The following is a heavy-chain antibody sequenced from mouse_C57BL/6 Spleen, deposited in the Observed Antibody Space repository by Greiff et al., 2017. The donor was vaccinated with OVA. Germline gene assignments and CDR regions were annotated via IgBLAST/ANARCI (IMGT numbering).Heavy chain of an antibody. V-gene: IGHV1-54*01. CDR2: INPGSGGT. Sequence: VQLQQSGAELVRPGTSVKVSCKASGYAFTNYLIEWVKQRPGQGLEWIGVINPGSGGTNYNEKFKGKATLTADKSSSTAYMQLSSLTSEDSAVYFCARSGTWTVVAFDDWGQGTTLTVSS. D-gene: IGHD1-1*01. J-gene: IGHJ2*01. CDR3: ARSGTWTVVAFDD. CDR1: GYAFTNYL.